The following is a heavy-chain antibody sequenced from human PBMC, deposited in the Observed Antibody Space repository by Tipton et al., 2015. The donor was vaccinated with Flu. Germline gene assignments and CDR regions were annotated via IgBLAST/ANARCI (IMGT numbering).Heavy chain of an antibody. Sequence: QSGAEVKKPGSSVKVSCKASGGTFSSYAISWVRQAPGQGLEWMGRIIPIFGTANYAQKFQGRVTITADESTSTAYMELSSLSSEDTAVYYCARDAITMVRGVGITGARAFDYWGQGTLVTVSS. CDR1: GGTFSSYA. CDR3: ARDAITMVRGVGITGARAFDY. V-gene: IGHV1-69*15. D-gene: IGHD3-10*01. J-gene: IGHJ4*02. CDR2: IIPIFGTA.